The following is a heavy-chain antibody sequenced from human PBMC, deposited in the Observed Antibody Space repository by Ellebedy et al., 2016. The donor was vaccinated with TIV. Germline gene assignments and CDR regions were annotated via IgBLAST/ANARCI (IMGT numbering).Heavy chain of an antibody. V-gene: IGHV3-7*03. CDR1: GFTFSNYW. CDR3: ARQATNTWYLDY. D-gene: IGHD2-8*01. J-gene: IGHJ4*02. CDR2: IKQDGSEK. Sequence: PGGSLRLSCAASGFTFSNYWMSWVRQAPGKGLEWVGNIKQDGSEKLYVDSVRGRFTISRDNAKNSVFLQMNSLRAEDTAVYCCARQATNTWYLDYWGQGSLVTVSS.